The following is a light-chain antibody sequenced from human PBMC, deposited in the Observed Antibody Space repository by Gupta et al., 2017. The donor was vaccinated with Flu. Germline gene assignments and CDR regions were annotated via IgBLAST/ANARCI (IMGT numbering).Light chain of an antibody. CDR3: SSYTSSSTL. V-gene: IGLV2-14*04. CDR2: DVS. J-gene: IGLJ2*01. CDR1: SSDVGGYNY. Sequence: QSITISCTGTSSDVGGYNYVSWYQQHPGKAPKLMIYDVSKRPSGVSNRFSGSKSGNTASLTISGLQAEDEADYYCSSYTSSSTLFGGGTKLTVL.